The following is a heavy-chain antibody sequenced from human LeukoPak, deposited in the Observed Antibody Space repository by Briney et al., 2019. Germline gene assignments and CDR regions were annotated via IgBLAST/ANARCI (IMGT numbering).Heavy chain of an antibody. D-gene: IGHD3-3*01. CDR1: GYTFTSYG. CDR3: ARGGVTIFGVVTTIDY. J-gene: IGHJ4*02. CDR2: ISAYNGNT. Sequence: ASVKVSCEASGYTFTSYGISWVRQAPGQGLEWMGWISAYNGNTNYAQKLQGRVTMTTDTSTSTAYMELRSLRSDDTAVYYCARGGVTIFGVVTTIDYWGQGTLVTVSS. V-gene: IGHV1-18*01.